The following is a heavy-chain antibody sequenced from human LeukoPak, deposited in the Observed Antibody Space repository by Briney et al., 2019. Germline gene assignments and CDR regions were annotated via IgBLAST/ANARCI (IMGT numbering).Heavy chain of an antibody. CDR3: ARSRTYDDYGRGLDY. Sequence: HPGGSLRLSCAASGFISSSYWMHWVRQPPGKGLVYIACTNTDGFSTSYADSVKGRFTISRDNAKNTLYLQMSSLRAEDTAVYYCARSRTYDDYGRGLDYWGQGTLVTVSS. CDR1: GFISSSYW. D-gene: IGHD4-17*01. V-gene: IGHV3-74*01. CDR2: TNTDGFST. J-gene: IGHJ4*02.